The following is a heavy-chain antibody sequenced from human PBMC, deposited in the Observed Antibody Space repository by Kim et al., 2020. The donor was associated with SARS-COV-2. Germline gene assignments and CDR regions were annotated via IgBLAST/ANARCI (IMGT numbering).Heavy chain of an antibody. V-gene: IGHV4-34*01. J-gene: IGHJ4*02. CDR3: ARGDYGDPFNS. D-gene: IGHD4-17*01. CDR2: T. Sequence: TNQDPSLKGGVTISGDTYKNQFSLKLSAVAAADTAVYYCARGDYGDPFNSWGQGTLVTVSS.